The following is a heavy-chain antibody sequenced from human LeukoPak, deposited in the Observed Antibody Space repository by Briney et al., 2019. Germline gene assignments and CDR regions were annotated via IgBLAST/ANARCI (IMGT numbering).Heavy chain of an antibody. CDR3: ATLVTPYYDILTGFSNYYYYGMDV. CDR2: INPSGGST. Sequence: ASVKVSCKASGYTFTSYDINWVRQAPGQGLEWMGIINPSGGSTSYAQRFQGRVTMTRDTSTSTVYMELSSLRSEDTAVYYCATLVTPYYDILTGFSNYYYYGMDVWGQGTTVTVSS. D-gene: IGHD3-9*01. CDR1: GYTFTSYD. V-gene: IGHV1-46*01. J-gene: IGHJ6*02.